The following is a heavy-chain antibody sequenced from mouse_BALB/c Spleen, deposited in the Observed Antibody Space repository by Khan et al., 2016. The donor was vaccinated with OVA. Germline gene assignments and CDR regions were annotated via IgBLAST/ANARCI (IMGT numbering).Heavy chain of an antibody. D-gene: IGHD6-1*01. CDR1: GFTFSSYG. J-gene: IGHJ2*01. Sequence: EVELVESGGGLVQPGGSLKLSCAASGFTFSSYGMSWVRQTPDKRLELVATINSNGGSTYYPDSVKGRFTISRDNAKNTMYLQKSSLKAEDTGMYYCARMARTTNWGQGTTLTVSS. CDR2: INSNGGST. CDR3: ARMARTTN. V-gene: IGHV5-6-3*01.